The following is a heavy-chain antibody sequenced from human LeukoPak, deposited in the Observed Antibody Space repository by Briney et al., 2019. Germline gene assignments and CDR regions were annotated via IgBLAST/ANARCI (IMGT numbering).Heavy chain of an antibody. CDR3: AKPIYYTSGTYSPGDF. J-gene: IGHJ4*02. D-gene: IGHD3-10*01. V-gene: IGHV3-23*01. CDR1: GFTFSSYA. Sequence: GGSLRLSCAVSGFTFSSYAMTWVRQAPGKALGWVSDISDSGGHTYYADSVRGRFTISRDNSKNTLYLQMNSLRAEDTAMYYCAKPIYYTSGTYSPGDFWGQGTLVTVSS. CDR2: ISDSGGHT.